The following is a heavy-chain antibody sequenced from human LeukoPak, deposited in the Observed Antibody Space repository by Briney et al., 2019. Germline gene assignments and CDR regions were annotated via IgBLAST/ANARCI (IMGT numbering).Heavy chain of an antibody. J-gene: IGHJ4*02. V-gene: IGHV3-9*01. CDR3: VKVTAAGFVDH. Sequence: GGSLRLSCAASGFTFDDYAMHWVRQAPGKGLEWVSGIGWNSGGIVYADSVKGRFTISRDNAKNSLYLQMNSLGAEDTAFYYCVKVTAAGFVDHWGQGTLVAVSS. CDR2: IGWNSGGI. D-gene: IGHD6-13*01. CDR1: GFTFDDYA.